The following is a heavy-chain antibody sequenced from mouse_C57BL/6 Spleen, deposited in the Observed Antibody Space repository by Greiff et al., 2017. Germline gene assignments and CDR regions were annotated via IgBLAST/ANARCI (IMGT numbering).Heavy chain of an antibody. J-gene: IGHJ4*01. CDR1: GYTFTDYE. V-gene: IGHV1-15*01. CDR2: IDPETGGT. Sequence: QVQLQQSGAELVRPGASVTLSCKASGYTFTDYEMHWVKQTPVHGLEWIGAIDPETGGTAYNQKFKGKAILTADKSSSTAYMELRSLTSEDSAVYYCTRLRSYYAMDYWGQGTSVTVSS. CDR3: TRLRSYYAMDY.